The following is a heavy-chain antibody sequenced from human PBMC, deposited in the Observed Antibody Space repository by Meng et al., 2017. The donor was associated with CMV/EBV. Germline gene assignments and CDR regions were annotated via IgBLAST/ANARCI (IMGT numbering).Heavy chain of an antibody. CDR3: AREMPIAAAGCFDY. CDR1: GGSISSYY. V-gene: IGHV4-4*07. D-gene: IGHD6-13*01. Sequence: VPQQESGPGLVKPSETLSPTCTVSGGSISSYYWSWIRQPAGKGLESIGRIYTSGSTNYNPSLKSRVTMSVDTSKNQFSLKLSSVTAADTAVYYCAREMPIAAAGCFDYWGQGTLVTVSS. CDR2: IYTSGST. J-gene: IGHJ4*02.